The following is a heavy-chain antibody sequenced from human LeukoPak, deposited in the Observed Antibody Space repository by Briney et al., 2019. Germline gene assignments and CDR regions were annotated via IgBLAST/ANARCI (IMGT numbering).Heavy chain of an antibody. CDR3: ATTRAGYYYMDV. Sequence: ASVKVSCKASGYTFTGYYMHWVRQAPGQGLEWMGWINPNSGGTNYAQKFQGRVTMTRDTSISTAYMELSRLRSDDTAVYYCATTRAGYYYMDVWGKGTTVTVSS. CDR1: GYTFTGYY. D-gene: IGHD3-10*01. J-gene: IGHJ6*03. CDR2: INPNSGGT. V-gene: IGHV1-2*02.